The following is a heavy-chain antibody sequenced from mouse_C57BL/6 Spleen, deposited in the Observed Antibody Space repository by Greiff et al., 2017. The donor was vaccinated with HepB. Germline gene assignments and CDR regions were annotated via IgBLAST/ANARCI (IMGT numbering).Heavy chain of an antibody. CDR2: INPNNGGT. D-gene: IGHD1-1*01. J-gene: IGHJ4*01. V-gene: IGHV1-18*01. CDR3: EREGNYYGSKGDYAMDD. CDR1: GYTFTDYN. Sequence: VQLQQSGPELVKPGASVKIPCKASGYTFTDYNMAWVKQSHGKSLEWIGDINPNNGGTIYNQKFKGKATLTVDTSSSTAYMELRSLTSEDTAVYYCEREGNYYGSKGDYAMDDWGQGTSVTVSS.